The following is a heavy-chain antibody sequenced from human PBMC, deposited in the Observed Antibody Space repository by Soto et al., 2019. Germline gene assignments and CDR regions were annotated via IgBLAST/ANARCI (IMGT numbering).Heavy chain of an antibody. Sequence: ASVKVSCKASGYTFTGYYVHWVRQAPGQGLEWMGWINPNSGGTNYAQKFQGRVTMTRDTSISTAYMELSRLRSDDTAVYYCARKEASGWYRGSHYGMDVWGQGTTVTVSS. CDR3: ARKEASGWYRGSHYGMDV. D-gene: IGHD6-19*01. CDR1: GYTFTGYY. CDR2: INPNSGGT. J-gene: IGHJ6*02. V-gene: IGHV1-2*02.